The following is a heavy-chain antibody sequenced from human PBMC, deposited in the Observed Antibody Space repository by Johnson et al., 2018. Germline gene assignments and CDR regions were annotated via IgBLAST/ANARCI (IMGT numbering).Heavy chain of an antibody. D-gene: IGHD2-2*03. Sequence: QVQLVESGGGVVQPGRSLRLSCAASGFTFSSYAMHWVRQAPGKGLEWVAVISYDGSNKYYADSVKGRFTISRDNSKNTLYLQMNSLRAEDTAVYYCARVDDHDAFDIWGQGTMVTVSS. CDR3: ARVDDHDAFDI. J-gene: IGHJ3*02. CDR2: ISYDGSNK. V-gene: IGHV3-30-3*01. CDR1: GFTFSSYA.